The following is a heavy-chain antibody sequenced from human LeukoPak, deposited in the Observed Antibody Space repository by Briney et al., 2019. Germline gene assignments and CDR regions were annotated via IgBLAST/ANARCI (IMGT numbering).Heavy chain of an antibody. CDR2: ISASGGST. D-gene: IGHD3-9*01. Sequence: PGGSLRLSCAASGFTFRGYAMSWVRQAPGKGLEWVSGISASGGSTYYVDSVKGRFTISRDNSKNTLYLQMNSLRAEDTAVYYCAKDRAWLFDPWGQGTLVTVSS. J-gene: IGHJ5*02. CDR1: GFTFRGYA. CDR3: AKDRAWLFDP. V-gene: IGHV3-23*01.